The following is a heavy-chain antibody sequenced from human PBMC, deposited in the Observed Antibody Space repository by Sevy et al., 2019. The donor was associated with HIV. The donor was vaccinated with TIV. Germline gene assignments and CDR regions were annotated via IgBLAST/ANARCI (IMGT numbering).Heavy chain of an antibody. Sequence: SQTLSLTCSISGDSVSSNSAAWNWIRQSPSRGLEWLGRTYYRSKWYKDYAVSVKSRITINPDKSKSKFSLQLNSVTPEDSAVYYCARMIYYYGSGSYRYYGMDVWGQGTTVTVSS. CDR1: GDSVSSNSAA. CDR3: ARMIYYYGSGSYRYYGMDV. V-gene: IGHV6-1*01. D-gene: IGHD3-10*01. J-gene: IGHJ6*02. CDR2: TYYRSKWYK.